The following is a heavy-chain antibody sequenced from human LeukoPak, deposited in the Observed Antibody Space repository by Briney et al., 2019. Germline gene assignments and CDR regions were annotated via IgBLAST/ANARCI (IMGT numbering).Heavy chain of an antibody. V-gene: IGHV3-9*01. Sequence: PDRSLRLSCAASGFTFDDYAMHWVRLAPGKGLEWVSGISWNSGSIDYAVSVKGRFIISRDNAKNSLYLQMNSLRPEDTALYYCAKGTGRYWTFFDYWGQGTLVIVFS. CDR3: AKGTGRYWTFFDY. CDR1: GFTFDDYA. D-gene: IGHD1-26*01. CDR2: ISWNSGSI. J-gene: IGHJ4*02.